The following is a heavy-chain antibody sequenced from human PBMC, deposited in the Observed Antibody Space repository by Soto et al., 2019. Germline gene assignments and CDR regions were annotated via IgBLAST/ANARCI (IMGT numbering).Heavy chain of an antibody. D-gene: IGHD1-26*01. CDR1: GFTFSSYG. V-gene: IGHV3-30*18. CDR3: AKDRYSGTYPTDVDY. Sequence: PGGSLRLSCAGSGFTFSSYGIHWVRQAPGKGLEWVALISYDGGNEKYTESVKDRFTISRDDSHNVAYLQMSSLRTEDTAMYYCAKDRYSGTYPTDVDYWGQGSLVTVSS. J-gene: IGHJ4*02. CDR2: ISYDGGNE.